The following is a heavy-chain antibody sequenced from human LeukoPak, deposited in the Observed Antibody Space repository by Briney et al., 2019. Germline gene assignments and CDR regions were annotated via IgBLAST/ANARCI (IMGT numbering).Heavy chain of an antibody. Sequence: GGSLRLSCAASGFTFSSYWIHWVRQAPGKGLVWVSRIDGDGSSTTYADSVKGRFTISRDNAKNTLYLQMTSLRVEDTAVYYCVRDYYGSAKTRSFDPWGQGTLVTVSS. D-gene: IGHD3-10*01. V-gene: IGHV3-74*01. CDR2: IDGDGSST. CDR3: VRDYYGSAKTRSFDP. J-gene: IGHJ5*02. CDR1: GFTFSSYW.